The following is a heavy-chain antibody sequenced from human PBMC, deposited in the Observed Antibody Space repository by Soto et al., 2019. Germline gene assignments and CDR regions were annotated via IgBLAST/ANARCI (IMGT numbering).Heavy chain of an antibody. CDR3: ARTLYGDNVDY. J-gene: IGHJ4*02. Sequence: QVQLVQSGAEVKKPGASVKVSCKASGYTFTSYGISWVRQAPGQGLEWMGWISAYNGNTKYAQKLQGRVTMTRNTSISTAYMELSSLRSEDTAVYYCARTLYGDNVDYWGQGTLVTVSS. CDR1: GYTFTSYG. V-gene: IGHV1-18*01. CDR2: ISAYNGNT. D-gene: IGHD4-17*01.